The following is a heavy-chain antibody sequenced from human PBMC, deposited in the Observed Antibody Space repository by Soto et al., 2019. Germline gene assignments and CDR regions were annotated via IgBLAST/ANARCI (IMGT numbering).Heavy chain of an antibody. V-gene: IGHV3-23*01. CDR1: GFTFSSYV. J-gene: IGHJ4*02. CDR3: AKSYNYYDSSGYLNFDY. Sequence: PGGSLRLSCAASGFTFSSYVMTWVRQAPGKGLEWVSDVTGSGGSTYYADSVKGRFTISRDNSKNTLYLQMNSLRAEDTAVYYCAKSYNYYDSSGYLNFDYWGQGTLVTVSS. CDR2: VTGSGGST. D-gene: IGHD3-22*01.